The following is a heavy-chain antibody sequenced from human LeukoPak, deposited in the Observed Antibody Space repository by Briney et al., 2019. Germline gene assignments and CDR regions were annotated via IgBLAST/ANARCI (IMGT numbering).Heavy chain of an antibody. Sequence: VGSLRLSCAASGFTFSSYWMHWVRQAPGKGLVWVSRIESDETSTTYADFVKGRFTISRDNAKSTLYLQMNSLRAEDTAVYFCVRGRWVIVLDYWGQGTLVTVPP. CDR2: IESDETST. D-gene: IGHD2-21*01. CDR1: GFTFSSYW. J-gene: IGHJ4*02. CDR3: VRGRWVIVLDY. V-gene: IGHV3-74*01.